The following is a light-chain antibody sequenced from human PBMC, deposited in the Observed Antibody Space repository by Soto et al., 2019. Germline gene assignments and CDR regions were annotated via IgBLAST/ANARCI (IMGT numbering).Light chain of an antibody. J-gene: IGKJ1*01. Sequence: EIVLTQSPGTLSLSPGERATLSCRASQSVSSSYLAWYQQKPGQAPRLLIYGASTRATGVPASFSGRGSGTEFTLTISSLQSEDFAVYYCQQYNSWLWTFGQGTKVDIK. CDR1: QSVSSSY. V-gene: IGKV3-15*01. CDR2: GAS. CDR3: QQYNSWLWT.